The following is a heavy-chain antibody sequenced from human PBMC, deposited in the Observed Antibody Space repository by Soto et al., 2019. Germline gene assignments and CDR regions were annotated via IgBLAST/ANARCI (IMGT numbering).Heavy chain of an antibody. Sequence: GGSLRLSCAASGFTFSSYGMHWVRQAPGKGLEWVAVISYDGSNKYYADSVKGRFTISRDNSKNTLYLQMNSLRAEDTAVYYCAKEDSSGYYYGEDAFDIWGQGTMVTVSS. CDR3: AKEDSSGYYYGEDAFDI. D-gene: IGHD3-22*01. J-gene: IGHJ3*02. V-gene: IGHV3-30*18. CDR1: GFTFSSYG. CDR2: ISYDGSNK.